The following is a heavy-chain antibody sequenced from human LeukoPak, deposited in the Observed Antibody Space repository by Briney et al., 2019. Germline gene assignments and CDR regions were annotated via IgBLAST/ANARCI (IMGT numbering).Heavy chain of an antibody. CDR2: IKQDGSEK. J-gene: IGHJ4*02. V-gene: IGHV3-7*01. D-gene: IGHD4-17*01. CDR1: GFTFSSYW. Sequence: GGSLRLSCAASGFTFSSYWMSWVRQAPGKGLEWVANIKQDGSEKYYVDSVKGRFTISRDNTKNSLYLQMNTLRAEDTAVYYCARDRRWTTTTVTYFDYWGQGTLVTVSS. CDR3: ARDRRWTTTTVTYFDY.